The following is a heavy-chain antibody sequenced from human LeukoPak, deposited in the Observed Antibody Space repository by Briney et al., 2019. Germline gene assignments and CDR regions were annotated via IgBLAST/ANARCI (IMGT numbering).Heavy chain of an antibody. CDR3: ARGGHRNLDY. V-gene: IGHV3-7*05. CDR2: IKNGGSEK. CDR1: GFTFSDYS. J-gene: IGHJ4*02. Sequence: GGSLRLSCAASGFTFSDYSMTWVRQAPGKGLEWVATIKNGGSEKYYVDSVKGRFTISRDNAGNSVHLQMNSLRAEDTAVYYCARGGHRNLDYWGQGALVTVSS.